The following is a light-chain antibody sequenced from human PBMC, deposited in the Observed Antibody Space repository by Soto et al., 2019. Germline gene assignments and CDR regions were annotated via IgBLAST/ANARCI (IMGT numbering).Light chain of an antibody. CDR2: ASS. V-gene: IGKV1-39*01. J-gene: IGKJ5*01. CDR3: QQTYSTPIT. Sequence: DIQMPQSPSSLSASVGDRVTITCRARQTIRSSLNWYQQRPGKAPNLLIYASSSLQSAVPPRFSGSGSETDFTLTISSLQPEDFATYYCQQTYSTPITFGQGTRLEIK. CDR1: QTIRSS.